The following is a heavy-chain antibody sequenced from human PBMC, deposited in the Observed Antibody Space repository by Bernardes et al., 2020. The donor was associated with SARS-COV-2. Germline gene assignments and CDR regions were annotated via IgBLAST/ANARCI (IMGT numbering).Heavy chain of an antibody. CDR3: ARDRRAYCSSTSCYTGFYFDY. D-gene: IGHD2-2*02. Sequence: GSLRLSCAASGFTFSSYSMNWVRQAPGKGLEWVSSISSSSSYIYYADSVKGRFTISRDNAKNSLYLQMNSLRAEDTAVYYCARDRRAYCSSTSCYTGFYFDYWGQGTLVTVSS. V-gene: IGHV3-21*01. CDR1: GFTFSSYS. CDR2: ISSSSSYI. J-gene: IGHJ4*02.